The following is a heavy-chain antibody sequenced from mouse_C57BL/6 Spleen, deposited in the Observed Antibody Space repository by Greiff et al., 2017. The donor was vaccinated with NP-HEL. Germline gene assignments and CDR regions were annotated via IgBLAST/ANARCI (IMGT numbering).Heavy chain of an antibody. CDR3: ARDGYGNYGDAMDY. Sequence: EVMLVESGPELVKPGASVKMSCKASGYTFTDYNMHWVKQSHGKSLEWIGYINPNNGGTSYNQKFKGKATLTVNKSSSTAYMELRSLTSEDSAVYYCARDGYGNYGDAMDYWGQGTSVTVSS. CDR1: GYTFTDYN. J-gene: IGHJ4*01. D-gene: IGHD2-10*02. CDR2: INPNNGGT. V-gene: IGHV1-22*01.